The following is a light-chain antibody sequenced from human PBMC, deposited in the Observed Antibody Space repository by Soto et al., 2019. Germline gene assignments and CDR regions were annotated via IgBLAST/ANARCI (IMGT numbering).Light chain of an antibody. J-gene: IGKJ1*01. CDR2: AAS. Sequence: QLPQSPSSLSASVGARVIITCRASQSVSRSLNWYQQKPGQPPKLLLYAASTLHSGVPSRFSGSSSRTYVTLTISSLHPDDFATYSCHQNDISPQWTFGQGTQV. V-gene: IGKV1-39*01. CDR1: QSVSRS. CDR3: HQNDISPQWT.